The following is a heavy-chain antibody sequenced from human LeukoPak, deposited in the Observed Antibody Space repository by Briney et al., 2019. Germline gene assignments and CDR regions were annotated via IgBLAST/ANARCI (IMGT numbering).Heavy chain of an antibody. J-gene: IGHJ4*02. V-gene: IGHV1-2*02. CDR1: GYTFTGYY. CDR3: ARGRGKWELLGGANY. D-gene: IGHD1-26*01. Sequence: ASVKVSCKASGYTFTGYYMHWVRQAPGQGLEWMGWINPNSGGTNYAQKFQGRVTMTRDTSISTAYMELSRLRSDDTAVYYCARGRGKWELLGGANYWGQGTLVTVSS. CDR2: INPNSGGT.